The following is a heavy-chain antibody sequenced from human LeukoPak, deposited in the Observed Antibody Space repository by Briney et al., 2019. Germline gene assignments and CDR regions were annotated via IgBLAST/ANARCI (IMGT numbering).Heavy chain of an antibody. V-gene: IGHV3-23*01. CDR2: ISGSGGST. Sequence: GGSLRLSCAASGFTFSSYAMSWVRQAPGKGLEWVSAISGSGGSTYYADSVKGRFTISRDNSENTLYLQMNSLRAEDTAVYYCARDHYDFWSDSTWGYWGQGTLVTVSS. J-gene: IGHJ4*02. CDR3: ARDHYDFWSDSTWGY. D-gene: IGHD3-3*01. CDR1: GFTFSSYA.